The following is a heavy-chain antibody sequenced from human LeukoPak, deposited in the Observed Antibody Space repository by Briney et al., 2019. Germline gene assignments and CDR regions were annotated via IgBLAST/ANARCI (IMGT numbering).Heavy chain of an antibody. CDR3: ARGYCSGGSCYSSYYYSYMDV. Sequence: SETLSLTCTVSGGSISSYYWSWIRQPPGKGLEWIGYIYYSGSTNYNPSLKSRVTISVDTSKNQFSLKLSSVTAADTAVYYCARGYCSGGSCYSSYYYSYMDVWGKGTTVTVSS. CDR1: GGSISSYY. D-gene: IGHD2-15*01. CDR2: IYYSGST. V-gene: IGHV4-59*01. J-gene: IGHJ6*03.